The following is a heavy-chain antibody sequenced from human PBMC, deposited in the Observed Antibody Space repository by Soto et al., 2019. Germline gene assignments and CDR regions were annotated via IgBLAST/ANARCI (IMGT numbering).Heavy chain of an antibody. CDR1: GFTFNSAP. V-gene: IGHV3-15*01. Sequence: EVQLVESGGGFVKPGESLRLSCAASGFTFNSAPMSWVRQAPGKGLEWVGRIKPNTDGGAIDYPAPVKGRFTISRDDSKNTLYLQMNSLRIEDTAVYYCTTPAIPVGGTQPFNYWGQGALVTVSS. J-gene: IGHJ4*02. D-gene: IGHD6-19*01. CDR3: TTPAIPVGGTQPFNY. CDR2: IKPNTDGGAI.